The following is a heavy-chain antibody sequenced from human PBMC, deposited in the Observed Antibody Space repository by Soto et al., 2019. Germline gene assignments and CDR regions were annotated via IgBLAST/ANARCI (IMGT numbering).Heavy chain of an antibody. CDR1: GFAFSNYS. D-gene: IGHD2-2*01. J-gene: IGHJ4*02. CDR2: IRSSGSPT. Sequence: EVQLVESGGGLVQPGGSLRLSCVASGFAFSNYSMNWVRQAPGNGLEWVSYIRSSGSPTYYAGSVKGRFTISRDNAKKSLYLQMNSLRAEDTAVYYCARMTSSISPGCWGQGTLVTVSS. CDR3: ARMTSSISPGC. V-gene: IGHV3-48*01.